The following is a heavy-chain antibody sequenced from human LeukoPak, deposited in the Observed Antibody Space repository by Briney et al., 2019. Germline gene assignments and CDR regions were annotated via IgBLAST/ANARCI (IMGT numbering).Heavy chain of an antibody. J-gene: IGHJ4*02. CDR2: IYTSGST. CDR1: GGSISSYY. Sequence: SETLSLTCTVSGGSISSYYWSWIRQPAGKGLEWIGRIYTSGSTNYNPSLKSRVTMSVDTSKNQFSLKLSSVTAADTAVYYFSIPAPDRIRYFDWLLFFDYWGQGTLVTVSS. CDR3: SIPAPDRIRYFDWLLFFDY. V-gene: IGHV4-4*07. D-gene: IGHD3-9*01.